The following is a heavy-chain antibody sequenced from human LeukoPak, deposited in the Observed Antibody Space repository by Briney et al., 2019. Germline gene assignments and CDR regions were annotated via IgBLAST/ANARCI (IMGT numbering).Heavy chain of an antibody. CDR1: GFTFSCYW. V-gene: IGHV3-74*01. D-gene: IGHD6-19*01. CDR3: ARVRTKSQWLAGYYYYYYMDV. J-gene: IGHJ6*03. Sequence: GGSLRLSCAASGFTFSCYWMHWVRQAPGKGLVWVSRINSDGSSTSYADSVKGRFTISRDNAKNTLYLQMNSLRAEDTAVYYCARVRTKSQWLAGYYYYYYMDVWGKGTTVTVSS. CDR2: INSDGSST.